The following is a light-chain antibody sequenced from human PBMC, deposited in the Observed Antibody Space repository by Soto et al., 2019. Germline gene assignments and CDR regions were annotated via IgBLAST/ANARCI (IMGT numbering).Light chain of an antibody. CDR2: ASS. V-gene: IGKV3-20*01. CDR3: QLYGISPH. J-gene: IGKJ5*01. CDR1: QSRGSNF. Sequence: IVYAQSSVRLSLISRERAGLACPTSQSRGSNFLAWYQHKPGQAPRLLIYASSNRATGIPDRFSGSASGTDFTLTINILEPEDFAVYYCQLYGISPHFGQGTRLEI.